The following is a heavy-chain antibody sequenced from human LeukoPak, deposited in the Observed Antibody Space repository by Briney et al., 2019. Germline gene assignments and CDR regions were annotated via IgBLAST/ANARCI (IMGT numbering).Heavy chain of an antibody. J-gene: IGHJ3*02. D-gene: IGHD2/OR15-2a*01. V-gene: IGHV3-66*02. CDR3: ARDLIFGEYYRLGAFDI. CDR1: GFTVSSNY. CDR2: IYSGGNI. Sequence: GGSLRLSCAASGFTVSSNYMSWVRQAPGKGLEWVSIIYSGGNIYYADSVKGRFTISRDNSKNTLYLQMNSLRPEDTAVYYCARDLIFGEYYRLGAFDIWGQGTMVTVSS.